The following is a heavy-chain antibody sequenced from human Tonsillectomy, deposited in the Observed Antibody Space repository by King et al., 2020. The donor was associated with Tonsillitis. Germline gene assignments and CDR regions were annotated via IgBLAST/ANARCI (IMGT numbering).Heavy chain of an antibody. J-gene: IGHJ6*02. D-gene: IGHD6-19*01. CDR1: GFTFDDYA. CDR2: ISWNRGSI. CDR3: AKEKVAGYYYYYGMDV. Sequence: VQLVESGGGLVQPGRSLRLSCAASGFTFDDYAMHWVRQAPGKSLEWVSGISWNRGSIGYADSVKGRFTISRDNAKNSLYLQMNSLRGEDTALYYCAKEKVAGYYYYYGMDVSGPGATFTVSS. V-gene: IGHV3-9*01.